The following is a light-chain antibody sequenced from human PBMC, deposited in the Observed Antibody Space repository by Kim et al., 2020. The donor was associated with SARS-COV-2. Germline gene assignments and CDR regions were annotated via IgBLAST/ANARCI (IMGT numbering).Light chain of an antibody. V-gene: IGKV1-27*01. J-gene: IGKJ1*01. CDR1: QDISTY. CDR3: QKFNSAPRT. CDR2: ATS. Sequence: ASVGDRVTITCRASQDISTYLAWYQLKPGKVPKHLIYATSTLQSGVPSRFSGSGSGTDFTLTISSLQPEDVATYYCQKFNSAPRTFGQGTKVDIK.